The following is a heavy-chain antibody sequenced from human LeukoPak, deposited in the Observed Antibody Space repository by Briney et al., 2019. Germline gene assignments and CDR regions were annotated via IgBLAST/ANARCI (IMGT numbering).Heavy chain of an antibody. Sequence: GGSLRLSCAASGFTVSSNYMSWVRQAPGKGLEWVSVIYSGGSTYYADSVKGRFTISRDNSKNTLYLQMNSLRAEDTAVYYCAAGSYRVPNWFDPWAREPWSPSPQ. CDR1: GFTVSSNY. D-gene: IGHD3-10*01. CDR3: AAGSYRVPNWFDP. CDR2: IYSGGST. V-gene: IGHV3-53*01. J-gene: IGHJ5*02.